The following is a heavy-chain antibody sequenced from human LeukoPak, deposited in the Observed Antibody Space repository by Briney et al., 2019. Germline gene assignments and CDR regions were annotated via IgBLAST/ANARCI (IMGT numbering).Heavy chain of an antibody. D-gene: IGHD6-19*01. Sequence: SETLSLTCTVSGGSTSSSSYYWRWIRQPRGKGLERIECSYYSGSTYYNPSLKSRVSISIDRSMNQFSLKLSSVTAADTAVYYCARLPSGGVDYWGQGTLVTVSS. V-gene: IGHV4-39*01. J-gene: IGHJ4*02. CDR3: ARLPSGGVDY. CDR2: SYYSGST. CDR1: GGSTSSSSYY.